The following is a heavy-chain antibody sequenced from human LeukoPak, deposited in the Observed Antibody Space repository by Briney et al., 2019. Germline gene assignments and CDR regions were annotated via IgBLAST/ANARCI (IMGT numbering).Heavy chain of an antibody. V-gene: IGHV3-7*05. J-gene: IGHJ4*02. CDR2: IKQDGSEK. CDR3: ARDGRPSY. CDR1: GFTFSNSW. Sequence: GGSLRLSCAASGFTFSNSWMSWVRQAPGKGLEWVASIKQDGSEKYYVDSVKGRFTISRDNAKNSLYLQMNSLRGEDTAVYYCARDGRPSYWGPGTLVTVSS.